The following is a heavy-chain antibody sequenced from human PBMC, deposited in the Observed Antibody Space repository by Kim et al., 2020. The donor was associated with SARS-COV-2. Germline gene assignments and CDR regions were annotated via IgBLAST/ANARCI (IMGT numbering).Heavy chain of an antibody. Sequence: GGSLRLSCAPSGFTFSNYAMSWVRQAPGRGLEWVSIISGSGRNTFYADSVRGRFTISRDNSKNSLFLQMNSLRAEDTAVYFCAKGEIETRIPNCFDPWGQGTLVTVSS. J-gene: IGHJ5*02. V-gene: IGHV3-23*01. CDR1: GFTFSNYA. CDR2: ISGSGRNT. CDR3: AKGEIETRIPNCFDP. D-gene: IGHD6-6*01.